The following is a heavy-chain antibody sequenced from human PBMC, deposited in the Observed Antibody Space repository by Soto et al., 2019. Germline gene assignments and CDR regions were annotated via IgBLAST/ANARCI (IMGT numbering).Heavy chain of an antibody. CDR3: ARQWNFDY. Sequence: LGESLKISCKASGYIFTTYWIAWVRQMPGQGLEWIGIINPIDSDTRYSPSFQGQVTISADKSISTTYLQWSSLKASDTAIYYCARQWNFDYWGQGTLVTVSS. CDR1: GYIFTTYW. V-gene: IGHV5-51*01. D-gene: IGHD5-12*01. CDR2: INPIDSDT. J-gene: IGHJ4*02.